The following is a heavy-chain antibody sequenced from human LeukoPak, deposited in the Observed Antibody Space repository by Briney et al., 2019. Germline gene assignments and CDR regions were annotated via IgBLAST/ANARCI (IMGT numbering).Heavy chain of an antibody. D-gene: IGHD6-19*01. J-gene: IGHJ4*02. CDR1: GFTFSSYA. Sequence: GGSLRLSCAASGFTFSSYAMSWVRQAPGKGLEWVSDISGGGDTTYNADSVKGRFTISRDNSKNTLYLQMNSLRAEDTAVYYCAKDSGIAVTGILGYWGQGTLVTVSS. CDR2: ISGGGDTT. V-gene: IGHV3-23*01. CDR3: AKDSGIAVTGILGY.